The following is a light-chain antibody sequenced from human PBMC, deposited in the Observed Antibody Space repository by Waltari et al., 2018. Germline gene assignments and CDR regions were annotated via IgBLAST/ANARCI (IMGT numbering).Light chain of an antibody. Sequence: QSALTQPASVSGSPGQSITISCTGTSSDIGYYNYVSWYQQHPGKAPKLMIYDVRLRPSGVSNRFSGSKSGNTASLTISGLQAEDEAAFYCSSYATTSTWVFGGGTKVTVL. V-gene: IGLV2-14*03. CDR1: SSDIGYYNY. J-gene: IGLJ3*02. CDR2: DVR. CDR3: SSYATTSTWV.